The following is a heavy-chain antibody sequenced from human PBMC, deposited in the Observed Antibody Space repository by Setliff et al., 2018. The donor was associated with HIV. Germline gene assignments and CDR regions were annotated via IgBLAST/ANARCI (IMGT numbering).Heavy chain of an antibody. CDR3: AREEKTALVTKYFDY. CDR1: SVSISSGTFY. Sequence: SETLSLTCTVSSVSISSGTFYWSWIRQYPGKGLEWIGYIDYSGSAFYNPSLKSRITISRDTSKNQFSLKMNSVTAADTAVYYCAREEKTALVTKYFDYWGHGKLVTVSS. J-gene: IGHJ4*01. V-gene: IGHV4-31*03. D-gene: IGHD5-18*01. CDR2: IDYSGSA.